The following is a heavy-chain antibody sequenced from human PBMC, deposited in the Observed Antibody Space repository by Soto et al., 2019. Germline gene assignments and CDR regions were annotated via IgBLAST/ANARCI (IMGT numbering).Heavy chain of an antibody. Sequence: QLQXQXSGPGLXXPXXXLSLTXXXXGDXXXXHXXXXXXXXXSPGKGLEWIGTVAYTGTTYYPPPLRGRVTVSADTSKNSFSLKLTSVTAADTAVYCCARHRACDTACDFDNWGQGTLVTVSS. V-gene: IGHV4-39*01. CDR3: ARHRACDTACDFDN. D-gene: IGHD2-21*01. J-gene: IGHJ4*02. CDR1: GDXXXXHXXX. CDR2: VAYTGTT.